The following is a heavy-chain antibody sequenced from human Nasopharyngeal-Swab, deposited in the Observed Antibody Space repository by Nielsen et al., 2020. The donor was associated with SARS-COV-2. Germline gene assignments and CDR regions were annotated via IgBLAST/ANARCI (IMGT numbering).Heavy chain of an antibody. CDR3: ARDPRGPDY. J-gene: IGHJ4*02. CDR2: ISAYNGRT. D-gene: IGHD6-25*01. CDR1: GYTFTSYG. Sequence: ASVKVSCKASGYTFTSYGISWVRQAPGQGLEWMGWISAYNGRTYYAQKFQGRVTMTTVTSTSTAYMDLRSLRSDDTAVYYCARDPRGPDYWGQGTLVTVSS. V-gene: IGHV1-18*01.